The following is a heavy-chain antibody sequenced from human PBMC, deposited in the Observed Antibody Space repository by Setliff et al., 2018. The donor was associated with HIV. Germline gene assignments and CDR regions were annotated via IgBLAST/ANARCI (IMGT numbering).Heavy chain of an antibody. D-gene: IGHD2-15*01. CDR1: GGSISTRDW. J-gene: IGHJ3*01. Sequence: PSETLSLTCAVSGGSISTRDWWTWVRQPPGKGLEWIGEVYHTGLTNYNPSLKSRAIMSADTSKNQFSLKLSSVTAADTSVYYCARDCSGGTCHSGGCYDTFDFWGQGTMVTVSS. CDR2: VYHTGLT. CDR3: ARDCSGGTCHSGGCYDTFDF. V-gene: IGHV4-4*02.